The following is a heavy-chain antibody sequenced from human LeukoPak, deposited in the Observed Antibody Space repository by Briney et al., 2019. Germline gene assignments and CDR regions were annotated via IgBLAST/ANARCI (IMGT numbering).Heavy chain of an antibody. Sequence: SETLSLTCTVSGGSISSGDYYWSWIRQPPGKGLEWIGYIYYSGSTYYNPSLKSRVTISVDTSKNQFSLRLSSVTAADTAVYYCARDRDGYNWVDYWGQGTLVTVSS. V-gene: IGHV4-30-4*08. CDR1: GGSISSGDYY. CDR2: IYYSGST. D-gene: IGHD5-24*01. J-gene: IGHJ4*02. CDR3: ARDRDGYNWVDY.